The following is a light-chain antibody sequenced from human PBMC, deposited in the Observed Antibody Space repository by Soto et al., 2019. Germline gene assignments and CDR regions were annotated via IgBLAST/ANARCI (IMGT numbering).Light chain of an antibody. CDR2: EVS. J-gene: IGLJ2*01. CDR3: SSYGGRNNLL. CDR1: SSDVGGYNY. V-gene: IGLV2-8*01. Sequence: QSALTQPPSASGSPGQSVTVSCTGTSSDVGGYNYVSWYQQHPGKAPKVMIYEVSKRPSGVPDRFSGSKSGNTASLTVSGRQAEDEADYYCSSYGGRNNLLFGGGTKVTVL.